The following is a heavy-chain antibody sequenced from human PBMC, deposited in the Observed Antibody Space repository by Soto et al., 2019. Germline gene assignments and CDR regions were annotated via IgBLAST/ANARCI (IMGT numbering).Heavy chain of an antibody. CDR3: AYGGWAGTTGFDY. J-gene: IGHJ4*02. V-gene: IGHV4-30-4*01. CDR2: IYYSGST. CDR1: GGSISSGDYY. Sequence: QVQLQESGPGLVKPSQTLSLTCTVSGGSISSGDYYWSWIRQPPGKGLEWLGYIYYSGSTYYNPSLRSRVTISVDTSKNQFSLKLSSVTAADADVYYGAYGGWAGTTGFDYWGQGTLVTVSS. D-gene: IGHD1-1*01.